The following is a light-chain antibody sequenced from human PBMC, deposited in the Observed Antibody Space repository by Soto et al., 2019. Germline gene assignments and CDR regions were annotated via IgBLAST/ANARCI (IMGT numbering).Light chain of an antibody. Sequence: EIVLTQSPGTLSLSPGERATLSCRASQSVSSSYLAWYQQKPGQALRLLIYGASSRATGIPDRFSGSGSGTDFTITISRLEPEDFAVYYCQQYGSSPTFGGGTKVEIK. V-gene: IGKV3-20*01. CDR2: GAS. J-gene: IGKJ4*01. CDR3: QQYGSSPT. CDR1: QSVSSSY.